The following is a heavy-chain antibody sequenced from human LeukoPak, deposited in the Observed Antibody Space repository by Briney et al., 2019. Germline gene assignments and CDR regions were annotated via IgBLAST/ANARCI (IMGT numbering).Heavy chain of an antibody. CDR1: GYTLTELS. J-gene: IGHJ2*01. D-gene: IGHD3-22*01. CDR2: FDPEDGET. Sequence: GASVKVSFKVSGYTLTELSMHWVRQAPGKGLEWMGGFDPEDGETIYAQKFQGRVTMTEDTSTDTAYMELSSLRSEDTAAYYCATYYYDSSGYRHFDWYFDLWGRGTLVTVSS. CDR3: ATYYYDSSGYRHFDWYFDL. V-gene: IGHV1-24*01.